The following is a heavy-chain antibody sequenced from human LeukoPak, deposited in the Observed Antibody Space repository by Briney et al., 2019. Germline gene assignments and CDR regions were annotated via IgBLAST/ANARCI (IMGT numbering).Heavy chain of an antibody. V-gene: IGHV1-8*01. J-gene: IGHJ3*02. CDR2: MNPNSGNT. D-gene: IGHD5-12*01. CDR3: ARAGGSGYGRFDI. CDR1: GYTFTSYD. Sequence: ASVKVSCKASGYTFTSYDINWVRQATGQGFEWMGWMNPNSGNTGYAQKFQGRVTMTRNTSISTAYMELRSLRSDDTAVYYCARAGGSGYGRFDIWGQGTMVTVSS.